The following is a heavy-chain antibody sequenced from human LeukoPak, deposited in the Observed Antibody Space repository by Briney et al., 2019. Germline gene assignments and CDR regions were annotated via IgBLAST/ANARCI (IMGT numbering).Heavy chain of an antibody. Sequence: APVKVSCTASGYTFTIYGISWVRQAPGQGLEWMGWISAYNGNTNYAQKLQGRVTMTTDTSTSTAYMELRSLRSDDTAVYYCAREGTYCSSTSCSSYYYYYGMDVWGQGTTVTVSS. CDR3: AREGTYCSSTSCSSYYYYYGMDV. CDR1: GYTFTIYG. J-gene: IGHJ6*02. V-gene: IGHV1-18*01. CDR2: ISAYNGNT. D-gene: IGHD2-2*01.